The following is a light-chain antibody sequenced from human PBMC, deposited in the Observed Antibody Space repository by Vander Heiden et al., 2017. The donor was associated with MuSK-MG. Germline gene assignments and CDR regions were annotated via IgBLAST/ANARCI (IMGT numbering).Light chain of an antibody. CDR3: QSYDSSLSGSL. CDR2: GNT. Sequence: QSVLTQPPSLSAAPGQRFTISFSGSSSNIGSGYDVHWYQQLPGAAPKLLIYGNTIRPSGVPDRFSGSKSGTSASLAITGLQAEDEADYYCQSYDSSLSGSLFGGGTKLTVL. J-gene: IGLJ2*01. CDR1: SSNIGSGYD. V-gene: IGLV1-40*01.